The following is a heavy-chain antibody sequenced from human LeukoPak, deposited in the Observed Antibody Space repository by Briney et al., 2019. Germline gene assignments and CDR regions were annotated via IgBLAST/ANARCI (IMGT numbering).Heavy chain of an antibody. D-gene: IGHD3-3*01. CDR1: GFTFSSYA. J-gene: IGHJ4*02. CDR3: ARAFDFWSVYYFDY. V-gene: IGHV3-23*01. Sequence: GGFLRPSCAASGFTFSSYAMSWVRQAPGKGLEWVSAISGSGGSTYYADSVKGRFTISRDNSKNTLYLQMNSLRAEDTAVYYCARAFDFWSVYYFDYWGQGTLVTVSS. CDR2: ISGSGGST.